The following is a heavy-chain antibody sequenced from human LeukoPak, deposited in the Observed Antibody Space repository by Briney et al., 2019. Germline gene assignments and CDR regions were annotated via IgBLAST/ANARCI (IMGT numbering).Heavy chain of an antibody. Sequence: GGSLRLSCAASGFTFSSYSMNWVRQAPGKGLEWVSYISSSSSTIYYADSVKGRFTISRDNAKNSLYLQMNSLRAEDTAVYYCASRGLYSSSSLGGLEEYWGQGTLVTVSS. CDR1: GFTFSSYS. CDR3: ASRGLYSSSSLGGLEEY. J-gene: IGHJ4*02. CDR2: ISSSSSTI. V-gene: IGHV3-48*04. D-gene: IGHD6-6*01.